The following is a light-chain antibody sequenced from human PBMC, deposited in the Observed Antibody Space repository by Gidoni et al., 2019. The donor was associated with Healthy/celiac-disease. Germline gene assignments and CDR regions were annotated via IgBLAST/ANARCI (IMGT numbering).Light chain of an antibody. CDR2: AAS. CDR3: QQSYSTLYT. Sequence: DIQLTQSPSSLSASVGDRVTITCRASQSISSYLNWYQQKPGKAPKLLIYAASRLQSGVPSRFSGSGAGTDFTLTISSLQPEDFATYYCQQSYSTLYTFGQXTKLEIK. J-gene: IGKJ2*01. CDR1: QSISSY. V-gene: IGKV1-39*01.